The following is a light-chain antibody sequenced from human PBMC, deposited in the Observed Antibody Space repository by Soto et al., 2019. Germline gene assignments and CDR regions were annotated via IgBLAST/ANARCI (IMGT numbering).Light chain of an antibody. CDR1: QTFSNSF. V-gene: IGKV3-20*01. Sequence: EIVLAQSPGTLSLSPGERDTLSCRASQTFSNSFLSWFQQIPGQAPRLLIYGASSRTTGIPDRFSGSGSGTDFTLTISRLEPEDFAVYYCQQYGSSRWTFGQGTKVDIK. CDR3: QQYGSSRWT. CDR2: GAS. J-gene: IGKJ1*01.